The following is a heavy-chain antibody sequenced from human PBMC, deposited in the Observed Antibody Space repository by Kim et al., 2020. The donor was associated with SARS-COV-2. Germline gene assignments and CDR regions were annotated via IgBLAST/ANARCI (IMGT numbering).Heavy chain of an antibody. J-gene: IGHJ4*02. Sequence: SETLSLTCTVSGGSISSSSYYWGWIRQPPGKGLEWIGSIYYSGSTYYNPSLKSRVTISVDTSKNQFSLKLSSVTAADTAVYYCARAPEPNSDIVVVPAAPFDYWGQGTLVTVSS. V-gene: IGHV4-39*07. CDR2: IYYSGST. D-gene: IGHD2-2*01. CDR1: GGSISSSSYY. CDR3: ARAPEPNSDIVVVPAAPFDY.